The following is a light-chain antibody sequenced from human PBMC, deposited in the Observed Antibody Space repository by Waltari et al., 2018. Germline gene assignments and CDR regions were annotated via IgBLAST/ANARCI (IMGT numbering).Light chain of an antibody. J-gene: IGKJ2*01. V-gene: IGKV1-39*01. Sequence: DIQMTQSPSSMSTSVGDRVTISCLASQDITSYLNLYQQKAGKAPKLLITFGSTLQSGVSSRFSGSGSGTDFTLTITNVQPEDSAYYYCQLSYTTPHTFGQGTKVEIK. CDR1: QDITSY. CDR3: QLSYTTPHT. CDR2: FGS.